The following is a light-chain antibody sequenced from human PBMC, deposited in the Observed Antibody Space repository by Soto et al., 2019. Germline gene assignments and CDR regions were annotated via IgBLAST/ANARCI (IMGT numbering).Light chain of an antibody. V-gene: IGLV1-51*02. J-gene: IGLJ3*02. Sequence: QSVVPQPPSVSAAPGQTVTISCSGSSSNIGNNHVSWYQQLPGTAPKLLIYENTKRPSGISDRFSGSKSGTSATLGITGLQNGDEADDHCGTWDSSLTAGGFGGGTQLTVL. CDR1: SSNIGNNH. CDR3: GTWDSSLTAGG. CDR2: ENT.